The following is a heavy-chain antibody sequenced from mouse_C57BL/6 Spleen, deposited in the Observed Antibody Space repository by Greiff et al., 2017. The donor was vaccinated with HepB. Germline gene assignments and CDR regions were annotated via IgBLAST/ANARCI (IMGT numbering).Heavy chain of an antibody. CDR1: GFTFSDYG. D-gene: IGHD1-1*01. CDR3: ARRITTGYFDV. CDR2: ISSGSSTI. V-gene: IGHV5-17*01. J-gene: IGHJ1*03. Sequence: EVKLVESGGGLVKPGGSLKLSCAASGFTFSDYGMHWVRQAPEKGLEWVAYISSGSSTIYYADTVKGRFTISRDNAKNTLFLQMTSLRSEDTAMYYWARRITTGYFDVWGTGTTVTVSS.